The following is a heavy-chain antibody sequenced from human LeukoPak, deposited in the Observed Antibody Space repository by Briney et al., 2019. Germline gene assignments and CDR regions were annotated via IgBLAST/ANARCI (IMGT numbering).Heavy chain of an antibody. V-gene: IGHV4-34*01. CDR2: INHSGST. CDR3: ARGLGSIAARRAPLDY. D-gene: IGHD6-6*01. CDR1: GGSFSGYY. J-gene: IGHJ4*02. Sequence: SETLSLTCAVYGGSFSGYYWSWIRQPPGKGLEWMGEINHSGSTNYNPSLKSRVTISVDTSKNQFSLKLSSVTAADTAVYYCARGLGSIAARRAPLDYWGQGTLVTVSS.